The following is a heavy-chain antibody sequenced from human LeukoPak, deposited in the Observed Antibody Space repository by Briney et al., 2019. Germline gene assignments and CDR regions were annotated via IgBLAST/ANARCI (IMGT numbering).Heavy chain of an antibody. CDR1: GFTFSSYA. CDR3: AKTRSHYYDSSGSDY. Sequence: GGSLRLSCAASGFTFSSYAMSWVRQAPGKGLEWVSAISGSGSSTYYADSVKGRFTISRDNSKNTLYLQMNSLRAEDTAVYYCAKTRSHYYDSSGSDYWGQGTLVTVSS. V-gene: IGHV3-23*01. D-gene: IGHD3-22*01. CDR2: ISGSGSST. J-gene: IGHJ4*02.